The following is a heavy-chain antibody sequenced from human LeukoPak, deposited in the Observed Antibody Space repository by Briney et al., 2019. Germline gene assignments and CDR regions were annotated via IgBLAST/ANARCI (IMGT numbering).Heavy chain of an antibody. Sequence: SETLSLTCTVSGGSISSGGYYWSWIRQHPRKGLEWIGYIYYSGSTYYNPSLKSRVTISVGTSKNQFSLKLSSVTAADTAVYYCARGDSYGALNYYYYYMDVWGKGTTVTVSS. CDR2: IYYSGST. CDR1: GGSISSGGYY. D-gene: IGHD5-18*01. V-gene: IGHV4-31*03. CDR3: ARGDSYGALNYYYYYMDV. J-gene: IGHJ6*03.